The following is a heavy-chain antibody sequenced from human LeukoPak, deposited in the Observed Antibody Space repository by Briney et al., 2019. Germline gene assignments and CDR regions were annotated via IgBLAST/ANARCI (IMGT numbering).Heavy chain of an antibody. J-gene: IGHJ3*02. CDR2: IYENGGTT. Sequence: PGGSLRLSCVGSGFTFRSHAMSWVRQAPEKGLEFVSGIYENGGTTYYADSVKGRFSISRDNSKNTLYLQMNSLRAEDTAVYYCGKNRYSGSLSPFDIWGQGTMVTVSS. CDR3: GKNRYSGSLSPFDI. V-gene: IGHV3-23*01. CDR1: GFTFRSHA. D-gene: IGHD1-26*01.